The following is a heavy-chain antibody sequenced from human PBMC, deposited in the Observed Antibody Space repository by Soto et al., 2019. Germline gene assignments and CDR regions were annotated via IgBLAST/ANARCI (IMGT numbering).Heavy chain of an antibody. Sequence: GGSLRLSCAASGFTFDDYAMHWVRQAPGKGLEWVSGISWNSGSIGYADSVKGLFTISRDNAKNSLYLQMNSLRAEDTALYYCAKDRGSSSSYAFDIWGQGTMVTV. D-gene: IGHD6-6*01. V-gene: IGHV3-9*01. CDR2: ISWNSGSI. CDR3: AKDRGSSSSYAFDI. CDR1: GFTFDDYA. J-gene: IGHJ3*02.